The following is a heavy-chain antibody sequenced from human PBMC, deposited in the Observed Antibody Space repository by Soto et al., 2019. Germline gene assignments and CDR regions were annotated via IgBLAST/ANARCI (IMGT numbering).Heavy chain of an antibody. CDR1: GFTFSSYA. Sequence: GGSLRLSCAASGFTFSSYAMTWVRQAPGKGLEWVSAITASAGSTYYVESVKGRFTISRDYSKNTLYLQMNSLRAEDTAVYYCAIANADRLLSNFFDYWGQGTLVTVSS. D-gene: IGHD6-6*01. V-gene: IGHV3-23*01. CDR2: ITASAGST. J-gene: IGHJ4*01. CDR3: AIANADRLLSNFFDY.